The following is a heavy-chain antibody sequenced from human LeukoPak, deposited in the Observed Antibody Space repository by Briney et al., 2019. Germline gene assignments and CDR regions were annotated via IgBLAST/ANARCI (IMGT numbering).Heavy chain of an antibody. CDR3: ARRLMNYDILTGYFSADAFDI. CDR2: IYHSGST. D-gene: IGHD3-9*01. V-gene: IGHV4-39*07. J-gene: IGHJ3*02. Sequence: SETLSLTCTVSGGSISSSSYYWGWIRRPPGKGLEWIGSIYHSGSTYYNPSLKSRVTISVDTSKNQFSLKLSSVTAADTAVYYCARRLMNYDILTGYFSADAFDIWGQGTMVTVSS. CDR1: GGSISSSSYY.